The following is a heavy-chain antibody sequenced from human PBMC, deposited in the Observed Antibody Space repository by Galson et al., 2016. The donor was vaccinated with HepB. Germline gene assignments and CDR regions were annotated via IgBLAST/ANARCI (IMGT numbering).Heavy chain of an antibody. CDR3: ARRGSGEYFNQ. V-gene: IGHV5-51*01. CDR2: IYPGDSDT. CDR1: GYSFTNYW. J-gene: IGHJ1*01. Sequence: QSGAEVKKPGDSLKISCEGSGYSFTNYWIAWVRQMPGKGLEWMGIIYPGDSDTRYSPSFQGQVTISADKSISAAYLQWSSLKASDTAIYYCARRGSGEYFNQWGQGTLVTVSA. D-gene: IGHD6-19*01.